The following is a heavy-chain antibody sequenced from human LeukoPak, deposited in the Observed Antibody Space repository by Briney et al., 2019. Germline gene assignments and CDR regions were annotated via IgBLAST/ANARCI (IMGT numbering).Heavy chain of an antibody. CDR1: GFTFSSYG. V-gene: IGHV3-30*02. Sequence: GGSLRLSCAASGFTFSSYGMHWVRQAPGKGLEWVAFIRYDGSNKYYADSVKGRFTISRDNSENTLYLQMNSLRAEDTAVYYCAKDLGIAAFDAFDIWGQGTMVTVSS. CDR3: AKDLGIAAFDAFDI. J-gene: IGHJ3*02. CDR2: IRYDGSNK. D-gene: IGHD6-13*01.